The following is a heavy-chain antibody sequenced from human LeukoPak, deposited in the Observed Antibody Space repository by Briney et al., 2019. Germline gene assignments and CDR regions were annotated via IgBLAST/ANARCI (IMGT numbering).Heavy chain of an antibody. V-gene: IGHV4-30-4*08. CDR2: IYYSGST. CDR1: GGSISSGDYY. Sequence: SQTLSLTCTVSGGSISSGDYYWSWIRQPPGKGLEWIGYIYYSGSTYYNPSLKSRVTISVDTSKNQFSLKLSSVTAADTAVYYCARDSSTRDLDYGDYAGFDYWGQGTLVTVSS. D-gene: IGHD4-17*01. CDR3: ARDSSTRDLDYGDYAGFDY. J-gene: IGHJ4*02.